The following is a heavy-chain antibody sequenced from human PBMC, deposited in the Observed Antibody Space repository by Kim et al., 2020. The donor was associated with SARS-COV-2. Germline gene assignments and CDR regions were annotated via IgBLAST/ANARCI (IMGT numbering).Heavy chain of an antibody. D-gene: IGHD6-13*01. CDR3: ARVRRAAAGDYFDY. Sequence: GGSLRLSCAASGFTVSSNYMSWVRQAPGKGLEWVSVIYSGGSTYYADSVKGRFTISRDNSKNTLYLQMNSLRAEDTAVYYCARVRRAAAGDYFDYWGQGTLVTVSS. CDR2: IYSGGST. V-gene: IGHV3-53*01. CDR1: GFTVSSNY. J-gene: IGHJ4*02.